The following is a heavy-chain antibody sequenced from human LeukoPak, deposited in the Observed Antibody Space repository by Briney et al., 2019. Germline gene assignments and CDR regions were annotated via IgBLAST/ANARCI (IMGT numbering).Heavy chain of an antibody. Sequence: SVKVSCKASGGTFSSYAISWVRQAPGQGLEWMGGIIPIFGTANYAQKFQGRVTITADKSTSTAYMELSSLRSEDTAVYYCARGAWVDIVATTNAFDIWGQGTMVTVSS. J-gene: IGHJ3*02. CDR3: ARGAWVDIVATTNAFDI. CDR1: GGTFSSYA. D-gene: IGHD5-12*01. CDR2: IIPIFGTA. V-gene: IGHV1-69*06.